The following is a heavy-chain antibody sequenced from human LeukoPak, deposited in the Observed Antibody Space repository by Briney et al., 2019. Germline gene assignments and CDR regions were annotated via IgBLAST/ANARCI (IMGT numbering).Heavy chain of an antibody. D-gene: IGHD4-17*01. Sequence: ASVNVSCKASGYTFTTNAMHWVRQAPGERLEWMGWINTGNGNTKYSQKFQGRVTITRDTSASTAYMELSSLRSEDTAVYYCARSSAYGDRTASDYWGQGTLVTVSS. CDR1: GYTFTTNA. J-gene: IGHJ4*02. CDR2: INTGNGNT. V-gene: IGHV1-3*04. CDR3: ARSSAYGDRTASDY.